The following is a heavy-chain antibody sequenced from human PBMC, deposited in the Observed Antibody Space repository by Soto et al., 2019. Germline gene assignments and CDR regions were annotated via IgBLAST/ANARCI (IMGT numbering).Heavy chain of an antibody. CDR1: GGTFSSFV. J-gene: IGHJ4*02. CDR2: IIPSIGII. D-gene: IGHD3-22*01. CDR3: AREGDMKFHSDSSDEPGY. V-gene: IGHV1-69*04. Sequence: QVQLVQSGAEVKKPGSSVKVSCKASGGTFSSFVISWVRQAPGQGLEWMGRIIPSIGIINYAQKFQGRVTITADTSTSTAYMEVSSLRSDDTAVYYCAREGDMKFHSDSSDEPGYWGQGTLVTVSS.